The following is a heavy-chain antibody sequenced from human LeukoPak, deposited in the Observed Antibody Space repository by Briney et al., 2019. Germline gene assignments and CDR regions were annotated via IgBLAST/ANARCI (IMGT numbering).Heavy chain of an antibody. Sequence: KPSETLSLTCTVSGGSISSYYWSWIRQPAGKGLEWIGRIYTSGSTNYNPSLKSRVTMSVDTSKNQFSLKLSSVTAADTAVYYCAGEARRRRYFDWLSEPDAFDIWGQGTMVTVSS. CDR1: GGSISSYY. CDR2: IYTSGST. D-gene: IGHD3-9*01. J-gene: IGHJ3*02. CDR3: AGEARRRRYFDWLSEPDAFDI. V-gene: IGHV4-4*07.